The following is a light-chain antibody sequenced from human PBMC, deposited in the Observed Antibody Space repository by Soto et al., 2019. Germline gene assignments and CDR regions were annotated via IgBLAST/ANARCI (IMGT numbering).Light chain of an antibody. CDR2: AAS. J-gene: IGKJ4*01. Sequence: DIQMTQSPSSLSASVGDRVTITCRASQSISSYLNWYQQKPGKAPKLLIYAASSLQSGVPSRFSGSGSGKDFTLTISSLHPEEFATYYCQQSYSTLTFGGGTKVEIK. V-gene: IGKV1-39*01. CDR1: QSISSY. CDR3: QQSYSTLT.